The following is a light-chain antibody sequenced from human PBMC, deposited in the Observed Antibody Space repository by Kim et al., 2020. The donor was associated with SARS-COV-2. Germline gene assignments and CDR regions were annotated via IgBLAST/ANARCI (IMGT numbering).Light chain of an antibody. V-gene: IGLV2-18*02. J-gene: IGLJ1*01. CDR1: SRDVGSYDR. CDR3: SSHTGSANG. Sequence: QSALTQPPSVSGSPGQSVTISCTGTSRDVGSYDRVSWFQQPPGTAPKLMIYVVSNRPSEVPDVFSGSKSGNTASLTITRLQAEDEADYFCSSHTGSANGLGTGTKVTVL. CDR2: VVS.